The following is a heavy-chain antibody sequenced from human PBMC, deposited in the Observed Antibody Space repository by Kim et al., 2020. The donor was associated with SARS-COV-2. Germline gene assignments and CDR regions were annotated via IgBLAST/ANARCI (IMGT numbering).Heavy chain of an antibody. CDR1: GGTFSSYA. Sequence: SVKVSCKASGGTFSSYAISWVRQAPGQGLEWMGGIIPIFGTANYAQKFQGRVTITADESTSTAYMELSSLRSEDTAVYYCARDLLYGDINYYYYYGMDVWGQGTTVTVSS. CDR2: IIPIFGTA. CDR3: ARDLLYGDINYYYYYGMDV. D-gene: IGHD4-17*01. V-gene: IGHV1-69*13. J-gene: IGHJ6*02.